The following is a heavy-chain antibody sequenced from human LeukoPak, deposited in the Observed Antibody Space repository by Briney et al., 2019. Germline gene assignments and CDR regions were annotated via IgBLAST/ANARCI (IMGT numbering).Heavy chain of an antibody. V-gene: IGHV3-48*03. CDR2: IISSGSTI. J-gene: IGHJ4*02. D-gene: IGHD6-19*01. Sequence: SGGSLRLSXAASGFTFSSYEMNWVCQTPGKGLEWVSYIISSGSTIYYADSVKGRFTISRDNAKNSLYLQMNSLRAEDTAVYYCARVSSGWTSGYWGRGTLVTVSS. CDR1: GFTFSSYE. CDR3: ARVSSGWTSGY.